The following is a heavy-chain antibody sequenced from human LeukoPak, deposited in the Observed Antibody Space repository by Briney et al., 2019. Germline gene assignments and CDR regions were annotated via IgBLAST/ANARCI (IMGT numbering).Heavy chain of an antibody. Sequence: QPGGALRLSCAASGFTFTNYAMSWVRQAPGKGLEWVSAISGSGGSTYYADSVKGRFTISRDNSKNTLYLQMNSLRAEDTAVYYCAKVSITMVRGAIDYWGQGTLVAVSS. V-gene: IGHV3-23*01. D-gene: IGHD3-10*01. CDR2: ISGSGGST. CDR3: AKVSITMVRGAIDY. J-gene: IGHJ4*02. CDR1: GFTFTNYA.